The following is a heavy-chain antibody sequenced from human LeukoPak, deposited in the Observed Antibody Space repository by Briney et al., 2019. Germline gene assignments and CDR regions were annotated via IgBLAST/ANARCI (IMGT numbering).Heavy chain of an antibody. CDR1: GFTFSAYS. V-gene: IGHV3-23*01. Sequence: GGSLRLSCAASGFTFSAYSVTWVRQAPGKGLEWVSSFASSGSIYYADSVKGRFTISRDNSKNTLYLQMNSLRAEDTAVYYCAKGKGDYNWFDPWGQGTLVTVSS. CDR2: FASSGSI. J-gene: IGHJ5*02. CDR3: AKGKGDYNWFDP. D-gene: IGHD2-21*01.